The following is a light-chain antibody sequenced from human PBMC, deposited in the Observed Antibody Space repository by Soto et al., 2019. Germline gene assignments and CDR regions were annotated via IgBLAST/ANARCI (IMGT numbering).Light chain of an antibody. Sequence: QSVLTQPPSASGSPGQSVTISCTGTSSDVGGYNYVSWYQQHPGKAPKLMIYEVSKRPSGVPDRFSGSKSGNTASLTVSGLQAEDEADYYCSSYAGSNNSLLYVFGTGTKLTVL. J-gene: IGLJ1*01. CDR3: SSYAGSNNSLLYV. CDR2: EVS. CDR1: SSDVGGYNY. V-gene: IGLV2-8*01.